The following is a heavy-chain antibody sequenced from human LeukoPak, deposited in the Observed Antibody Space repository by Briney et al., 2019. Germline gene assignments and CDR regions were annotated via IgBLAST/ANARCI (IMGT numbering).Heavy chain of an antibody. CDR3: ARWRDGYNTIDY. V-gene: IGHV4-59*01. CDR2: IYYSGST. CDR1: GGSISSYY. D-gene: IGHD5-12*01. J-gene: IGHJ4*02. Sequence: SETLSLTCTVSGGSISSYYWSWIRQPPGKGLEWIGYIYYSGSTNYNPPLKSRVTISVDTSKNQFSLKLSSVTAADTAVYYCARWRDGYNTIDYWGQGTLVTVSS.